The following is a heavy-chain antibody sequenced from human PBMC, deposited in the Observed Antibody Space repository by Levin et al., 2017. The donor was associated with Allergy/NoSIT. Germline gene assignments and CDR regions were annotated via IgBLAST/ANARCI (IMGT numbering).Heavy chain of an antibody. CDR2: INAGNGNT. CDR1: GYTFTSYA. CDR3: ARSSVGGSSGWYGIDY. Sequence: ASVKVSCKASGYTFTSYAMHWVRQAPGQRLEWMGWINAGNGNTKYSQKFQGRVTITRDTSASTAYMELSSLRSEDTAVYYCARSSVGGSSGWYGIDYWGQGTLVTVSS. J-gene: IGHJ4*02. D-gene: IGHD6-19*01. V-gene: IGHV1-3*01.